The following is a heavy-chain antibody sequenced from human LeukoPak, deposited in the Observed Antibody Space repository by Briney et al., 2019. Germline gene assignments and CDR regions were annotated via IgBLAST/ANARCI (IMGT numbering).Heavy chain of an antibody. CDR2: IWYDGSNK. Sequence: GGSLRLSCAASGFTFSSYVMHWVRQAPGKGLEWVAVIWYDGSNKYYADSVKGRFTISRDNSKNTLYLQMNSLRAEDTAVYYCARDHGDYYFDYWGQGTLVTVSS. D-gene: IGHD4-17*01. V-gene: IGHV3-33*01. CDR1: GFTFSSYV. CDR3: ARDHGDYYFDY. J-gene: IGHJ4*02.